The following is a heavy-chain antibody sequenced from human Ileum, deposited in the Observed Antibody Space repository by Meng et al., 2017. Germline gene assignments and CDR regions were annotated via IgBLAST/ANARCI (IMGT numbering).Heavy chain of an antibody. CDR3: VSPDTLTDYYYYYGMDV. V-gene: IGHV1-69*06. CDR1: GGTFSSYA. CDR2: IIPIFGTA. J-gene: IGHJ6*02. D-gene: IGHD5-18*01. Sequence: SVKVSCKASGGTFSSYAISWVRQAPGQGLEWMGGIIPIFGTANYAQKFQGRVTITADKSTSTAYMELSSLRSEDTAVYYCVSPDTLTDYYYYYGMDVWGQGTTVTVSS.